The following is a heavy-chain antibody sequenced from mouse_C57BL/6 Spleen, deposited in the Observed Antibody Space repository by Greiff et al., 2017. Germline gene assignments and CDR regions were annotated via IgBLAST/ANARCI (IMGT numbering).Heavy chain of an antibody. J-gene: IGHJ3*01. V-gene: IGHV2-9-1*01. CDR2: IWTGGGT. CDR1: GFSLTSYA. CDR3: ASDPPWCAY. Sequence: VQLQQSGPGLVAPSQRLSITCTVSGFSLTSYAISWVRQPPGKGLEWLGVIWTGGGTNYNSALKSRLSVSKDNSKSQVFLKMNSLQTDDTARYYCASDPPWCAYWGQGTLVTVSA.